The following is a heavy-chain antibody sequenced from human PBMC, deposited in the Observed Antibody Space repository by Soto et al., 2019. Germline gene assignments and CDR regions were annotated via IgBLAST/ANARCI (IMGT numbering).Heavy chain of an antibody. CDR2: INSDGSST. J-gene: IGHJ6*03. V-gene: IGHV3-74*01. CDR3: ARGSGYDPYYYYYMDV. CDR1: GFTFSSYW. Sequence: GESLKISCAASGFTFSSYWMHWVRQAPGKGLVWVSRINSDGSSTSYADSVKGRFTISRDNAKNTLYLQMNSLRAEDTAVYYCARGSGYDPYYYYYMDVWGKGTTVTVSS. D-gene: IGHD5-12*01.